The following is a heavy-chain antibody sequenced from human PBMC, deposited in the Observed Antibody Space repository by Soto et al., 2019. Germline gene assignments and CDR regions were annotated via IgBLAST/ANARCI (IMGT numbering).Heavy chain of an antibody. CDR3: ARQTDSYYTFDAFDI. Sequence: WETLSLTCTVSGCSISSGSYYWDWIRQPPGKGLEWIGNVYYSGSTNYNPSLESRVTISVDTSKNQFSLKLSSVTAADTAVYYCARQTDSYYTFDAFDIWGQGTMVTVSS. D-gene: IGHD3-22*01. CDR2: VYYSGST. CDR1: GCSISSGSYY. J-gene: IGHJ3*02. V-gene: IGHV4-39*01.